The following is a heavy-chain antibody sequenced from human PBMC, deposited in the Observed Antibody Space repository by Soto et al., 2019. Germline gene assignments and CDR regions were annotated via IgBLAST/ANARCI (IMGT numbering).Heavy chain of an antibody. J-gene: IGHJ4*02. Sequence: QVQLVQSGAEVKKPGASVKISCKASGYTFTSYYMHWVRQAPGQGLEWMGIINPSGGSTNYAQKLQGRVAMPRDTSTSTVYMEINSLRSEDTAVYYCARPPYPGCINAVCYPLDYWGQGTLVTVSS. CDR1: GYTFTSYY. CDR3: ARPPYPGCINAVCYPLDY. CDR2: INPSGGST. V-gene: IGHV1-46*01. D-gene: IGHD2-8*01.